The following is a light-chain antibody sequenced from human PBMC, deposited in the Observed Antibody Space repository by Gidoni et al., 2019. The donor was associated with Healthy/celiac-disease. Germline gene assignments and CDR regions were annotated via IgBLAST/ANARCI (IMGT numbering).Light chain of an antibody. CDR3: QQRSNWPALT. CDR2: DAS. CDR1: QSVSSY. Sequence: EIVLTQSPATLSLSPGERATLSCRASQSVSSYLAWYQQKPGQAPRLLIYDASNRATGIPARFSGSGSGTDFTLTISSLEPEDFAVYYWQQRSNWPALTFGGXTKVEIK. V-gene: IGKV3-11*01. J-gene: IGKJ4*01.